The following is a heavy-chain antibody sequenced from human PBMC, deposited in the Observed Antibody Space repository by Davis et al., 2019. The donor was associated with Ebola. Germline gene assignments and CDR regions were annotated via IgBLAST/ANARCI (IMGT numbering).Heavy chain of an antibody. CDR2: IYYSGST. Sequence: MPSETLSLTCTVSGGSISSYYWSWIRQPPGKGLEWIGYIYYSGSTNYNPSLKSRVTISVDTSKNQFSLKLSSVTAADTAVYYCARATLKDAYCSGGSCYSDAFDIWGQGTMVTVSS. V-gene: IGHV4-59*01. D-gene: IGHD2-15*01. CDR1: GGSISSYY. J-gene: IGHJ3*02. CDR3: ARATLKDAYCSGGSCYSDAFDI.